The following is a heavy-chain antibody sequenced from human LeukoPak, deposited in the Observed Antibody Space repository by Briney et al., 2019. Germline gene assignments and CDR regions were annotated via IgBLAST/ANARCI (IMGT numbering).Heavy chain of an antibody. V-gene: IGHV3-48*03. CDR2: ISSSGSNI. D-gene: IGHD3-9*01. CDR1: GFTFSSYS. CDR3: ARTAFDWSQVGGNWFDP. J-gene: IGHJ5*02. Sequence: PGGSLRLSCAASGFTFSSYSLNWFRQAPGKGLEWISYISSSGSNIDYADSVKGRFTISRDNGKNSLFLQMNSLRVEDTAVYYCARTAFDWSQVGGNWFDPWGQGTLVTVSS.